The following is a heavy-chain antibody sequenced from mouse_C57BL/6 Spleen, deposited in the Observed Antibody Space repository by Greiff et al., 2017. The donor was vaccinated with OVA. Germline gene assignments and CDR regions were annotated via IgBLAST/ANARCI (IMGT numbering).Heavy chain of an antibody. CDR1: GFTFSSYG. V-gene: IGHV5-6*02. CDR2: ISSGGSYT. Sequence: EVKLEESGGDLVKPGGSLKLSCAASGFTFSSYGMSWVRQTPDKRLEWVATISSGGSYTYYPDSVKGRFTISRDNAKNTLYLQMSSLKSEDTAMYYCARQDPNWDGAYWGQGTLVTVSA. J-gene: IGHJ3*01. CDR3: ARQDPNWDGAY. D-gene: IGHD4-1*01.